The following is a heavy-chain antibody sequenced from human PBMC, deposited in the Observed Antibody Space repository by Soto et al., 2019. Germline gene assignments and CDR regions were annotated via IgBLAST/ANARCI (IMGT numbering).Heavy chain of an antibody. J-gene: IGHJ5*02. D-gene: IGHD6-6*01. V-gene: IGHV1-18*04. CDR1: GYTFTSYG. CDR3: ARLYSSSSYNWFDP. CDR2: ISAYNGNT. Sequence: ASVKLSCKASGYTFTSYGISWVRQAPGQGLEWMGWISAYNGNTNYAQKLQGRVTMTTDTSTSTAYMELRSLRSDDTAVYYCARLYSSSSYNWFDPWGQGTLVTVSS.